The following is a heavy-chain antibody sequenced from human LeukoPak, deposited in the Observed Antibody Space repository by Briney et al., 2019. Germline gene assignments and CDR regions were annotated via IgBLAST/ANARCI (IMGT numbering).Heavy chain of an antibody. V-gene: IGHV1-2*04. CDR2: INPNSGGT. J-gene: IGHJ5*02. CDR1: GYTFTGYY. Sequence: AASVKVSCKASGYTFTGYYMHWVRQAPGQGLEWMGWINPNSGGTNYAQKFQGWATMTRDTSISTAYMELSRLRSDDTAVYYCARDRMVRGGRKNWFDPWGQGTLVTVSS. D-gene: IGHD3-10*01. CDR3: ARDRMVRGGRKNWFDP.